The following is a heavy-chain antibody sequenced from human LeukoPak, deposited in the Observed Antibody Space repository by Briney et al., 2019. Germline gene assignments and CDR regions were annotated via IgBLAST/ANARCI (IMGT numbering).Heavy chain of an antibody. V-gene: IGHV3-23*01. J-gene: IGHJ3*02. CDR3: AKDSSDFWSAYDAFDI. Sequence: PGGSLRLSCAASGFTFSSYAMSWVRQAPGKGLEWVSAISGSGGSTYYADSVKGRFTISRDNSKNTLYLQMNSLRAEDTAVYYCAKDSSDFWSAYDAFDIWGQGTMVTVSS. D-gene: IGHD3-3*01. CDR2: ISGSGGST. CDR1: GFTFSSYA.